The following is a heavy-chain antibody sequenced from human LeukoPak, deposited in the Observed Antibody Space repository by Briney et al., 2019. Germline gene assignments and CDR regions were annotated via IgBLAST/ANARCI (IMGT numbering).Heavy chain of an antibody. V-gene: IGHV4-34*01. CDR2: INHSGST. D-gene: IGHD2-2*01. J-gene: IGHJ6*02. CDR3: ARGDCSSTSCFPLYYYYGMDV. CDR1: GGSFSGYY. Sequence: SETLSLTCAVYGGSFSGYYWSWIRQPPGKGLEWIGEINHSGSTNYNPSLKSRVTISVDTSKNQFSLKLSSVTAADTAVYYCARGDCSSTSCFPLYYYYGMDVWGQGTTVTVSS.